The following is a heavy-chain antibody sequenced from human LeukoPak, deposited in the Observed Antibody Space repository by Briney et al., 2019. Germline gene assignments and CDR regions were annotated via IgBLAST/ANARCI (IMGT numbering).Heavy chain of an antibody. CDR3: AKGSLEALGATTAAFDI. D-gene: IGHD1-26*01. Sequence: GGSLRLSCSASGFTFSISAMTWVRQAPGKGLEWVSSISGSGDNTYYADSVKGRFTISRDNSKNTLYLQMNSLRAEDTAVYYCAKGSLEALGATTAAFDIWGQGTMVTVSS. V-gene: IGHV3-23*01. CDR2: ISGSGDNT. CDR1: GFTFSISA. J-gene: IGHJ3*02.